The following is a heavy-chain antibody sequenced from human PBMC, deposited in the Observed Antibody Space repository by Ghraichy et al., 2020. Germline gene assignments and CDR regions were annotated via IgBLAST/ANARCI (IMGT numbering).Heavy chain of an antibody. J-gene: IGHJ4*02. D-gene: IGHD6-13*01. CDR1: GGSFSGYY. CDR2: INHSGST. V-gene: IGHV4-34*01. CDR3: ARTRRIRPAGIAAAGPQSGPPDY. Sequence: SQTLSLTCAVYGGSFSGYYWSWIRQPPGKGLEWIGEINHSGSTNYNPSLKSRVTISVDTSKNQFSLKLSSVTAADTAVYYCARTRRIRPAGIAAAGPQSGPPDYWGQGTLVTVSS.